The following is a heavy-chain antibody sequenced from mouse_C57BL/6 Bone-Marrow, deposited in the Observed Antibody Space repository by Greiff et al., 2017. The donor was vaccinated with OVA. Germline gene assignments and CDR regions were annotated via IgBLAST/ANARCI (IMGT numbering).Heavy chain of an antibody. CDR2: IYPRDGST. CDR3: ATPYYGSSYGDYFDY. D-gene: IGHD1-1*01. Sequence: VQLQQSDAELVKPGASVKISCKVSGYTFTDHTIHWMKQRPEQGLEWIGYIYPRDGSTKYNEKFKGKATLTADKSSSTAYMQLNSLTSEDSAVYFGATPYYGSSYGDYFDYWGQGTTLTVSS. J-gene: IGHJ2*01. CDR1: GYTFTDHT. V-gene: IGHV1-78*01.